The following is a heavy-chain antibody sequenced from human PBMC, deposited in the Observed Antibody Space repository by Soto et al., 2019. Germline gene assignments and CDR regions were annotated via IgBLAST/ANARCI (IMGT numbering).Heavy chain of an antibody. V-gene: IGHV3-48*01. CDR1: GFTVSSYN. Sequence: EVQLVESGGGLIQRGGSLRLSCTASGFTVSSYNMNWVRHAPGKGLEWVSYISSSSSTIYYADSVKGRFTISRDNAKNSLYLQMNSLRAEDTAVYYCARDYCDYGPRDYWGQGTLVTVSS. CDR2: ISSSSSTI. D-gene: IGHD4-17*01. J-gene: IGHJ4*02. CDR3: ARDYCDYGPRDY.